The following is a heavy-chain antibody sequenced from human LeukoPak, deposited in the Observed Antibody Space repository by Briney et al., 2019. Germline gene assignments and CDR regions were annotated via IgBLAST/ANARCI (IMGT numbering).Heavy chain of an antibody. CDR2: IYYSGST. V-gene: IGHV4-59*01. CDR3: ARVKAADWDYYMDV. J-gene: IGHJ6*03. Sequence: SETLSLTCTVSGGSISSYYWSWIRQPPGRGLEWIGYIYYSGSTNYNPSLKSRVTISVDTSKNQFSLKLSSVTAADTAVYYCARVKAADWDYYMDVWGKGTTVTVSS. D-gene: IGHD3/OR15-3a*01. CDR1: GGSISSYY.